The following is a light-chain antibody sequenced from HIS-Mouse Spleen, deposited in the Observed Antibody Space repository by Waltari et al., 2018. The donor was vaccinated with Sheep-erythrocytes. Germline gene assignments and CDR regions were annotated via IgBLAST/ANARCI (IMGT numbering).Light chain of an antibody. CDR1: TWGDNY. J-gene: IGLJ2*01. Sequence: SYELTQPPSGSVSPCQQAIINCSRETWGDNYACWYQQKPGQSPVLVIYQDSKRPSGIPERFSGSNSGNTATLTISGTQAMDEADYYCQAWDSSTAVFGGGTKLTVL. V-gene: IGLV3-1*01. CDR2: QDS. CDR3: QAWDSSTAV.